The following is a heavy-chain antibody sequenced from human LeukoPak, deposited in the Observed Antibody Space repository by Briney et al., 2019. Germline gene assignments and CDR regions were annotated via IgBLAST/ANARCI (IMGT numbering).Heavy chain of an antibody. CDR2: ISSSSSYI. Sequence: GGSLRLSCAASGFTFSSYSMNWVRQAPGKGLEWVSSISSSSSYIYYADSVKGRFTISRDNAKNSLYLQMNSLRAEDTAVYYCARYPQGTVTTGFDYWGQGTLVTVSS. V-gene: IGHV3-21*01. J-gene: IGHJ4*02. D-gene: IGHD4-17*01. CDR3: ARYPQGTVTTGFDY. CDR1: GFTFSSYS.